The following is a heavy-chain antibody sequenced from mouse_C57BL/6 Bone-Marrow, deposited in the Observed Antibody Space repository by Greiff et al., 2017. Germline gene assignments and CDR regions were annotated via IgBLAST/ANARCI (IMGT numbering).Heavy chain of an antibody. D-gene: IGHD2-4*01. CDR2: ISNGGGRT. CDR3: AKQDYDYSFYAMDY. V-gene: IGHV5-12*01. Sequence: EVKVVESGGGLVQPGGSLKLSCAASGFTFSDYYMYWVRQTPEKRLEWVAYISNGGGRTYYPDTVKGRFTISRDNAKNTLYLQMSRLKSEDTAMYYCAKQDYDYSFYAMDYWGQGTSVTVSS. CDR1: GFTFSDYY. J-gene: IGHJ4*01.